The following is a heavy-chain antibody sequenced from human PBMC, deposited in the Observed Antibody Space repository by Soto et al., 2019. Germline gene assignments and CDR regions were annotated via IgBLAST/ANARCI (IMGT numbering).Heavy chain of an antibody. CDR2: IYHSGST. D-gene: IGHD5-12*01. V-gene: IGHV4-4*01. CDR3: TRRPWQGYTVYYY. J-gene: IGHJ6*03. CDR1: AGSIRTRNW. Sequence: PETLSHTSTVSAGSIRTRNWRRCVRQPPGKRLEWIGEIYHSGSTNYNPSLKSRVTISVDKSKNQFSLKLSSVTAADTAVYSFTRRPWQGYTVYYY.